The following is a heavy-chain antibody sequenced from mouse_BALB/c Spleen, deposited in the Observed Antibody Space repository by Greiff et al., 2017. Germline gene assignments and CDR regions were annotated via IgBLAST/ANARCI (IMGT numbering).Heavy chain of an antibody. CDR1: GYTFSSYW. Sequence: VQLQQSGAELMKPGASVKISCKATGYTFSSYWIEWVKQRPGHGLEWIGEILPGSGSTNYNEKFKGKATFTADTSSNTAYMQLSSLTSEDSAVYYCAREGDRYDVHWDFDVWGAGTTVTVAA. D-gene: IGHD2-14*01. CDR3: AREGDRYDVHWDFDV. CDR2: ILPGSGST. V-gene: IGHV1-9*01. J-gene: IGHJ1*01.